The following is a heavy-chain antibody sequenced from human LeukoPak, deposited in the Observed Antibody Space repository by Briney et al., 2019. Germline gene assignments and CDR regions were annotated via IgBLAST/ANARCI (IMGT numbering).Heavy chain of an antibody. CDR1: GGSFSGYY. J-gene: IGHJ4*02. CDR3: ARGSGIVVVPAATGGFVDY. Sequence: SETLSLTCAVYGGSFSGYYWSWIRQPPGKGLEWIGEINHSGSTNYNPSLKSRVTLSVDTSKNQFSLELSSVTAADTAVYYCARGSGIVVVPAATGGFVDYWGQGTLVTVSS. V-gene: IGHV4-34*01. D-gene: IGHD2-2*01. CDR2: INHSGST.